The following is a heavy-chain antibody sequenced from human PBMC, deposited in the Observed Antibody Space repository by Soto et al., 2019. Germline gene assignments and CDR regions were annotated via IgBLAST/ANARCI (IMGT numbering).Heavy chain of an antibody. V-gene: IGHV4-31*02. Sequence: PSETLSLTCNISGGSINSGQSYWSWLRQLPGKGPEYMGCIYYSGSTYYEPSFKSRMSISFDKPRNQFSLKLRSVTAADSAVYFCARGRHSTPPPLIDLWGPEALVTVSS. CDR2: IYYSGST. CDR3: ARGRHSTPPPLIDL. J-gene: IGHJ5*02. CDR1: GGSINSGQSY. D-gene: IGHD2-21*01.